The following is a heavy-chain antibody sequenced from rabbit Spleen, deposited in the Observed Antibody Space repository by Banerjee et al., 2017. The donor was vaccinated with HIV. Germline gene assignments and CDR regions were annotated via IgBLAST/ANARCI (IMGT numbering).Heavy chain of an antibody. V-gene: IGHV1S40*01. CDR1: GVSFSSSSY. CDR3: ARDTSSSFSSYGMDL. D-gene: IGHD1-1*01. Sequence: QQLVESGGDLVKPGASLTLTCTASGVSFSSSSYMCWVRQAPGKGLEWIACIDIGSSGFTYFATWAKGRFTCSKTSSTTVTLQMTRLTAADTATYFCARDTSSSFSSYGMDLWGPGTLVTVS. J-gene: IGHJ6*01. CDR2: IDIGSSGFT.